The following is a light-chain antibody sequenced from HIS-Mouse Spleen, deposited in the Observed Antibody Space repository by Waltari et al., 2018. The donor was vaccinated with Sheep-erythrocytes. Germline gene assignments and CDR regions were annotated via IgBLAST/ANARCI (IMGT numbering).Light chain of an antibody. V-gene: IGLV2-8*01. Sequence: QSALTPPPSASGSPGQSVTLSCTGTSSDGAGYNYLSWYQQHPGKAPTLMIYEVSKRPSGVPDRFSGSKSGNTASLTVSGLQAEDEADYYCSSYAGSNNWVFGGGTKLTVL. CDR2: EVS. CDR1: SSDGAGYNY. CDR3: SSYAGSNNWV. J-gene: IGLJ3*02.